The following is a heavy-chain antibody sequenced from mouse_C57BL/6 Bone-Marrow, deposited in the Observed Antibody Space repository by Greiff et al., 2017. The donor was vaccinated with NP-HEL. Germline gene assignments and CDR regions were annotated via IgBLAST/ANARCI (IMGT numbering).Heavy chain of an antibody. J-gene: IGHJ2*01. D-gene: IGHD1-1*01. Sequence: EVQLVESGGGLVKPGGSLKLSCAASGFTFSSYTMSWVRQTPEKRLEWVATISGGGGNTYYPDSVKGRFTISRDNAKNTLYLQMSSLRSEDTALYYCARLYYYGSSYQGYYFDYWGQGTTLTVSS. CDR3: ARLYYYGSSYQGYYFDY. CDR2: ISGGGGNT. V-gene: IGHV5-9*01. CDR1: GFTFSSYT.